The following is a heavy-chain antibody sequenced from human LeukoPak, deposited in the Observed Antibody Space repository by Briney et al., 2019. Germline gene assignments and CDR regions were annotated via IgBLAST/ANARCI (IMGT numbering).Heavy chain of an antibody. CDR2: ISGSGGST. J-gene: IGHJ4*02. CDR3: AKDLIRRKYSIPSPTDY. CDR1: GFTFSSYA. Sequence: PGGSLRLSCAASGFTFSSYAMSWVRQAPGKGLEWVSAISGSGGSTYYADSVKGRFTISRDNSKNTLYLQMNSLRAEDTAVYYCAKDLIRRKYSIPSPTDYWGQGTLVTVSS. D-gene: IGHD2-21*01. V-gene: IGHV3-23*01.